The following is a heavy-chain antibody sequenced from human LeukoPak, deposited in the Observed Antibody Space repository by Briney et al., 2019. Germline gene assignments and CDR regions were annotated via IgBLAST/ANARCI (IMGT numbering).Heavy chain of an antibody. V-gene: IGHV3-30*02. CDR2: IRYDGSNK. CDR1: GFTFSSYE. CDR3: AKGALGVVVTAADYFDY. Sequence: PGGSLRLSCAASGFTFSSYEMNWVRQAPGKGLEWVAFIRYDGSNKYYADSVKGRFTISRDNSKNTLYLQMNSLRAEDTAVYYCAKGALGVVVTAADYFDYWGQGTLVTVSS. D-gene: IGHD2-21*02. J-gene: IGHJ4*02.